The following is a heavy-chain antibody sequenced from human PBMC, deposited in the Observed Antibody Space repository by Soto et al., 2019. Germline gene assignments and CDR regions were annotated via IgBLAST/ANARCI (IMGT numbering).Heavy chain of an antibody. CDR3: ARHRYSYGVYYFDY. CDR2: IYYSGST. V-gene: IGHV4-59*08. J-gene: IGHJ4*02. D-gene: IGHD5-18*01. Sequence: PSETLSLTCAVYGGSFSGYYWSWIRQPPGKGLEWIGYIYYSGSTNYNPSLTSRVTISVDTSKNQFSLKLSSVTAADTAVYYCARHRYSYGVYYFDYWGPGTLVTVSS. CDR1: GGSFSGYY.